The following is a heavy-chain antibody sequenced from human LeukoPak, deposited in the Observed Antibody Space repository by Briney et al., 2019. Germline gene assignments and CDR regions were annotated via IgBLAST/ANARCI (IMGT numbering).Heavy chain of an antibody. D-gene: IGHD2-15*01. CDR3: ARGALAAPSPYYYYYYYMDV. CDR2: IIPIFGTA. V-gene: IGHV1-69*13. J-gene: IGHJ6*03. Sequence: ASVKVSCKASGGTFSSYAISWVRQAPGQGLEWMGGIIPIFGTANYAQKFQGRVTITADESTSTAYMELSSLRSEDTAVYYCARGALAAPSPYYYYYYYMDVWGKGTTVTISS. CDR1: GGTFSSYA.